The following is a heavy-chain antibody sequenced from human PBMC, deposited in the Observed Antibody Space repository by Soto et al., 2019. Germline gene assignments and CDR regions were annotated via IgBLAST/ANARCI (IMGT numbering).Heavy chain of an antibody. CDR3: ARDLRGYYDFWSGSLGMDV. D-gene: IGHD3-3*01. CDR1: GGSISSGGYY. CDR2: IYYSGST. Sequence: PSEILSLTCTVSGGSISSGGYYWSWIRQHPGKGLEWIGYIYYSGSTYYNPSLKSRVTISVDTSKNQFSLKLSSVTAADTAVYYCARDLRGYYDFWSGSLGMDVWGQGTTVTVSS. V-gene: IGHV4-31*03. J-gene: IGHJ6*02.